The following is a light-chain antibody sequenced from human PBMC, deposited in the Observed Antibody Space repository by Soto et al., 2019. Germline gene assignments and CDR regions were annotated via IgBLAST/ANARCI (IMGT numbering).Light chain of an antibody. J-gene: IGKJ4*01. V-gene: IGKV3-15*01. CDR1: HSVSSR. CDR3: QHYTNWPLT. CDR2: GAS. Sequence: EIVMTQSPATLSVSPGERATLSCRASHSVSSRLAWYQQKPGQAPRLLIYGASTRATGLPARFSGSRSGTEFTLNISSLQSEDFAVYYCQHYTNWPLTFGGGTKVEIK.